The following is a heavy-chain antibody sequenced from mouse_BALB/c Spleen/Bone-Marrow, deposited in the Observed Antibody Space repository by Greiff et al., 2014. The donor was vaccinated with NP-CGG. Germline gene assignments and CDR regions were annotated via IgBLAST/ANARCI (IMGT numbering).Heavy chain of an antibody. CDR1: GYAFSSSW. J-gene: IGHJ2*01. D-gene: IGHD1-1*01. CDR2: IYPGDGDT. V-gene: IGHV1-82*01. CDR3: ARDYGSSYGGVDY. Sequence: QVQLKESGPELVKPGASVKISCKASGYAFSSSWMNWMKQRPGQGLEWIGRIYPGDGDTNYNGKFKGKATLTADKSSSTAYMQLSSLTSVDSAVYFCARDYGSSYGGVDYWGQGTTLTVSS.